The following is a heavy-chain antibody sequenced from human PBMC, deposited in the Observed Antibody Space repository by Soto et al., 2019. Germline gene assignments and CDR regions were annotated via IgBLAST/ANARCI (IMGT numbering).Heavy chain of an antibody. CDR3: ARDKITGLFDY. V-gene: IGHV4-59*12. Sequence: SETLSLTCTVSGGSISSYYWSWIRQPPGKGLEWIGYIYYSGSTNYNPSLKSRVTISVDTSKNQFSLKLSSVTAADTAVYYCARDKITGLFDYWGQGTLVTVPQ. D-gene: IGHD2-8*02. CDR2: IYYSGST. J-gene: IGHJ4*02. CDR1: GGSISSYY.